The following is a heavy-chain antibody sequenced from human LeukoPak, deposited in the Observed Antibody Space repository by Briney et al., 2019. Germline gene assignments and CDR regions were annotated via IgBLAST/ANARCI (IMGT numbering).Heavy chain of an antibody. V-gene: IGHV3-23*01. CDR2: ISGSGGNT. CDR1: GFTFSTYA. D-gene: IGHD1-26*01. J-gene: IGHJ4*02. CDR3: AKKGATTGDFDY. Sequence: PGGSLRLSCAASGFTFSTYAMSWVRQAPGKGLEWVSGISGSGGNTYYADSVKGRFTISRDNSKNTLYLQMNSLRAEDTAVYYCAKKGATTGDFDYWGQGTLVTVSS.